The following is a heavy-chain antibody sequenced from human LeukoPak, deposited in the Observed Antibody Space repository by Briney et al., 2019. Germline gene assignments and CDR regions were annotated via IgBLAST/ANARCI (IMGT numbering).Heavy chain of an antibody. CDR1: GFTFSDYY. CDR3: ARRVFWSGYLNWFDP. J-gene: IGHJ5*02. D-gene: IGHD3-3*01. CDR2: ISSSGSTI. Sequence: GGSLRLSCAASGFTFSDYYMTWIRQAPGKGLEWVSYISSSGSTIYYADSVKGRSTISRDNAKNSLYLQMNSLRADDTAVYYCARRVFWSGYLNWFDPWGQGTLVTVSS. V-gene: IGHV3-11*01.